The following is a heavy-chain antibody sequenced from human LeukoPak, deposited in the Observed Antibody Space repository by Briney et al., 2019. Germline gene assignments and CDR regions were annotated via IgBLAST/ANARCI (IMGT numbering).Heavy chain of an antibody. CDR3: ARDVDFYGGNFLFDY. V-gene: IGHV1-46*01. D-gene: IGHD4-23*01. CDR2: INPSGGST. CDR1: GYTLTSYY. Sequence: ASVKVSCKASGYTLTSYYMHWVRQAPGQGLEWMGIINPSGGSTSYAQKFQGRVTMTTDTSTSTAYMELRSLRSDDTAVYYCARDVDFYGGNFLFDYWGQGTLVTVSS. J-gene: IGHJ4*02.